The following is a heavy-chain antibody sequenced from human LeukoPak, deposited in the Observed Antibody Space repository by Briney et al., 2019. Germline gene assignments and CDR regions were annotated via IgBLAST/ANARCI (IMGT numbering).Heavy chain of an antibody. CDR1: GGSFSGYY. J-gene: IGHJ6*03. CDR3: RYYGSGSYYNLLNYYYYMDV. CDR2: IYYSGST. V-gene: IGHV4-39*01. D-gene: IGHD3-10*01. Sequence: SETLSLTCAVYGGSFSGYYWGWIRQPPGKGLEWIGSIYYSGSTYYNPSLKSRVTISVDTSKNQFSLKLSSVTAADTAVYYCRYYGSGSYYNLLNYYYYMDVWGKGTTVTISS.